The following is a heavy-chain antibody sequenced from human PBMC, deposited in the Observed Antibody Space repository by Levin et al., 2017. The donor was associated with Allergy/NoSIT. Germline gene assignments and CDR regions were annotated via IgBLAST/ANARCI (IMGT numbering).Heavy chain of an antibody. CDR3: ARVYGRTMVQGWTKRGPNWFDP. CDR1: GGSFSGYY. CDR2: INHSGST. Sequence: SSETLSLTCAVYGGSFSGYYWSWIRQPPGKGLEWIGEINHSGSTNYNPSLKSRVTISVDTSKNQFSLKLSSVTAADTAVYYCARVYGRTMVQGWTKRGPNWFDPWGQGTLVTVSS. V-gene: IGHV4-34*01. D-gene: IGHD3-10*01. J-gene: IGHJ5*02.